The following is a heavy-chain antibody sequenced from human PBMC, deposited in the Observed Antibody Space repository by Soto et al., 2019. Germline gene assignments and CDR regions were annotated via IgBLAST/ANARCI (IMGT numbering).Heavy chain of an antibody. D-gene: IGHD4-17*01. Sequence: EVQLVESGGALVQPGGSLRVSCAASGFTFSSSWMHWVRQAPGKGLEWVGNINEDGNKKSYADSVKGRFTISRDNARSSLYLQMNSLRVEDTAVYYCTTKKDWGQGTLVTVSS. CDR1: GFTFSSSW. J-gene: IGHJ4*02. CDR2: INEDGNKK. CDR3: TTKKD. V-gene: IGHV3-7*05.